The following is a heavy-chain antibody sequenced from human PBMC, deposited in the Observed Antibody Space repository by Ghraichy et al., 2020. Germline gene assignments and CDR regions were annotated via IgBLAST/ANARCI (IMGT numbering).Heavy chain of an antibody. D-gene: IGHD6-13*01. CDR1: GYTFTGYY. V-gene: IGHV1-2*02. J-gene: IGHJ4*02. CDR3: ARDRGEAAGY. Sequence: ASVKVSCKASGYTFTGYYMHWVRQAPGQGLEWMGWINPNSGGTNYAQKFQGRVTMTRATSISTAYMELSRLRSDDTAVYYCARDRGEAAGYWGQGTLVTVSS. CDR2: INPNSGGT.